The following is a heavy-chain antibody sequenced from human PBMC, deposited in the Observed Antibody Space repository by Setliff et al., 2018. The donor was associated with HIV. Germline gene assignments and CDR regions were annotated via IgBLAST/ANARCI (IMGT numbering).Heavy chain of an antibody. CDR2: IYYSGST. CDR1: GYSISSGYY. D-gene: IGHD3-10*01. CDR3: ARGSVLLWFGELSYDAFDI. J-gene: IGHJ3*02. Sequence: PSETLSLTCAVSGYSISSGYYWGWIRQPPGKVLEWIGSIYYSGSTYYNPSLKSRVSISVDTSKNQFSLKLSSVTAADTAVYYCARGSVLLWFGELSYDAFDIWGQGTMVTVSS. V-gene: IGHV4-38-2*01.